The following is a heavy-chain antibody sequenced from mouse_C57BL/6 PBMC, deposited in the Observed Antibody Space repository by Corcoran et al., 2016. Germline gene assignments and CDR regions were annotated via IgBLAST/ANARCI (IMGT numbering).Heavy chain of an antibody. J-gene: IGHJ4*01. V-gene: IGHV9-3*01. Sequence: QIQLVQSGPELKKPGETVKISCKASGYTFTTYGMSWVKQAPGKGLKWMGWINTYSGVPTYADDFKGRFAFSLETFASTAYLQINNLKNEDTATYFCARFYYGNNYYAMDYWGQGTSVTVSS. D-gene: IGHD2-1*01. CDR1: GYTFTTYG. CDR3: ARFYYGNNYYAMDY. CDR2: INTYSGVP.